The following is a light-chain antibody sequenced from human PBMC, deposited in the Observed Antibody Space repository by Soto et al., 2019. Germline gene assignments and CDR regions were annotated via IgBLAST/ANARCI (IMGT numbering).Light chain of an antibody. J-gene: IGKJ1*01. CDR2: GAS. CDR1: QGISNN. Sequence: DIQMTQSTSALSASVGDRVTITCRASQGISNNLAWYQQKPGKVPRLLIYGASTLQSGVPSRFSGSGSGTDFTLTISSLQPEDVATYYCQKYDSAPLTFGQGKKVEFK. CDR3: QKYDSAPLT. V-gene: IGKV1-27*01.